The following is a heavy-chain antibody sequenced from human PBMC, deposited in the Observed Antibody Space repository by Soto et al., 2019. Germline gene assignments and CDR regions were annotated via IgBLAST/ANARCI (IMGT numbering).Heavy chain of an antibody. CDR2: IIPIFGTA. CDR1: GGTFSSYS. D-gene: IGHD3-9*01. Sequence: GASVKVSCKASGGTFSSYSISWVRQAPGQGREWMGGIIPIFGTANYAQKFQGRVTSTADESTSTAYMELSSLRSEDTAVYYCARNDILTGWHYYYYGMDVWGQGTTVTVSS. V-gene: IGHV1-69*13. J-gene: IGHJ6*02. CDR3: ARNDILTGWHYYYYGMDV.